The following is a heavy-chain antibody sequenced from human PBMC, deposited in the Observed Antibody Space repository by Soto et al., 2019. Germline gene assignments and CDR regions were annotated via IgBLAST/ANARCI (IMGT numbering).Heavy chain of an antibody. D-gene: IGHD2-15*01. CDR3: AKSTSGGSCYSSFGCAFDI. CDR1: GFTFVNYS. J-gene: IGHJ3*02. Sequence: PGGSLRLSCAASGFTFVNYSMNWVRQAPGKGLECVAGISWNSGSIRYADSVKGRFNISRDNAKNSLYLQMNSLRVEDTALYYCAKSTSGGSCYSSFGCAFDIWGQGTMVPVSS. CDR2: ISWNSGSI. V-gene: IGHV3-9*01.